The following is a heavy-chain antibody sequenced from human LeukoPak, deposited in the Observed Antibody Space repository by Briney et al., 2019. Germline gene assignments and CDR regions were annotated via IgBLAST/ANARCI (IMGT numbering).Heavy chain of an antibody. CDR3: ARFSHRYGGYGY. J-gene: IGHJ4*02. V-gene: IGHV4-31*03. CDR1: GGSISSSSYY. CDR2: IYYSGST. Sequence: SETLSLTCTVSGGSISSSSYYWSWIRQHPGRGLEWIGYIYYSGSTYYNPSLKSRVTISVDTSKNQFSLKLSSVTAADTAVYYCARFSHRYGGYGYWGQGTLVTVSS. D-gene: IGHD5-12*01.